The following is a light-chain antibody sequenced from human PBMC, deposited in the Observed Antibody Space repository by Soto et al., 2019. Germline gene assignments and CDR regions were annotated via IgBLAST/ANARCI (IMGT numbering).Light chain of an antibody. V-gene: IGLV2-23*01. J-gene: IGLJ1*01. CDR1: ISDVGSFSL. CDR2: EGH. CDR3: CLCMGGTTYV. Sequence: QSVLTQPRSVSGSPGQSVTTSCTATISDVGSFSLVSWYQQHPGKAPKVMISEGHRRPSGVPDRFSGSTSVNSASLTISGLQADDEADYYCCLCMGGTTYVFGTGTKVTVL.